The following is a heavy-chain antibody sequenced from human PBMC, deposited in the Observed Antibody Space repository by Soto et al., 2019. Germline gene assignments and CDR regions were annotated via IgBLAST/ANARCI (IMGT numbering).Heavy chain of an antibody. D-gene: IGHD6-13*01. CDR1: GFTFSSYG. J-gene: IGHJ6*02. CDR3: SRERRAAAGTDYYYGMDV. Sequence: QVQLVESGGGVVQPGRSLRLSCAASGFTFSSYGMHWVRQAPGKGLEWVAVIWYDGSNKYYADSVKGRFTISRDNSKNTLYLQMNSLRAEDTAVYYCSRERRAAAGTDYYYGMDVLGQGTTVTVS. CDR2: IWYDGSNK. V-gene: IGHV3-33*01.